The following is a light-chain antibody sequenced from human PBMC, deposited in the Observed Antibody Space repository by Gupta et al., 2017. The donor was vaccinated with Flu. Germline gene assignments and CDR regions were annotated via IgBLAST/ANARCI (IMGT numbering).Light chain of an antibody. Sequence: QSALTQPASVSESPGQSITISCTGTSSDVGGYNYVSWYQQHPGKAPKLIIYEVTNRPSGVSNRFSGSKSGNTASLTIXGXQADDEXDYYCGSYASSSTPYVFGTGTRATVL. CDR1: SSDVGGYNY. CDR3: GSYASSSTPYV. CDR2: EVT. J-gene: IGLJ1*01. V-gene: IGLV2-14*01.